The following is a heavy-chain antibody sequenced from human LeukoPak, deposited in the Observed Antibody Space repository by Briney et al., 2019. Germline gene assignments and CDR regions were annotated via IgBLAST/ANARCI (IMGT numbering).Heavy chain of an antibody. CDR2: INHSGST. CDR3: RAGYSSGWYRGLDY. D-gene: IGHD6-19*01. CDR1: GYSISSGYY. J-gene: IGHJ4*02. V-gene: IGHV4-34*01. Sequence: LETLSLTCAVSGYSISSGYYWSWIRQPPGKGLEWIGEINHSGSTNYNPSLKSRVTISVDTSKNQFSLKLSSVTAADTAVYYCRAGYSSGWYRGLDYWGQGTLVTVSS.